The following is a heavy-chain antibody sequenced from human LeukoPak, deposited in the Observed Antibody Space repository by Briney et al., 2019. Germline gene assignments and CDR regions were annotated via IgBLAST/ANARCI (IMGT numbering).Heavy chain of an antibody. D-gene: IGHD1-20*01. J-gene: IGHJ4*02. V-gene: IGHV3-21*01. CDR2: ISSSSSYI. CDR3: ARVRGGHNWNEMLY. CDR1: GFTFSSYS. Sequence: PGGSLRLFCAASGFTFSSYSMNWVRQAPGKGLEWVSSISSSSSYIYYADSVKGRFTISRDNAKNSLYLQMNSLRAEDTAVYYCARVRGGHNWNEMLYWGQGTLVTVSS.